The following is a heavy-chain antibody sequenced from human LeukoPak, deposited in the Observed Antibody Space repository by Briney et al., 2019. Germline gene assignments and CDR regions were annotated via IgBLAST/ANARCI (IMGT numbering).Heavy chain of an antibody. J-gene: IGHJ4*02. V-gene: IGHV3-23*01. CDR3: AREYDYYDSSGADY. CDR2: ISAGGGTT. Sequence: GGSLRLSCAASGFTFSNYAMTWVRQAPGKGLEWVSSISAGGGTTVYADSVKGRFTLSRDNSKNTLYLQMNSLRAEDTAVYYCAREYDYYDSSGADYWGQGTLVTVSS. CDR1: GFTFSNYA. D-gene: IGHD3-22*01.